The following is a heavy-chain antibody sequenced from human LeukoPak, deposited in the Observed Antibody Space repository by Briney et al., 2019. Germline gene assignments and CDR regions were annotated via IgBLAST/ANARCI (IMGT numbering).Heavy chain of an antibody. CDR1: GYTFTSYA. D-gene: IGHD6-13*01. CDR3: ARVTAEINSWHWFDP. V-gene: IGHV1-3*01. J-gene: IGHJ5*02. CDR2: INAGNGNT. Sequence: GASVKVSCKASGYTFTSYAMHWVRQAPGQRLEWMGWINAGNGNTKYSQKFQGRVTITRDTSASTAYMELSSLRSEDTAVYYCARVTAEINSWHWFDPWGQGTLVTVSS.